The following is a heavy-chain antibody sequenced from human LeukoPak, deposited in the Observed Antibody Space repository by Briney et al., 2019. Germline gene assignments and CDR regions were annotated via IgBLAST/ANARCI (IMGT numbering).Heavy chain of an antibody. D-gene: IGHD1-1*01. CDR2: IYTSGST. V-gene: IGHV4-61*02. J-gene: IGHJ6*03. CDR3: ARLSAGTHSEISYYYYMDV. CDR1: GGSISSGSYY. Sequence: PSETLSLTCTVSGGSISSGSYYWSWIRQPAGKGLEWIGRIYTSGSTNYNPSLKSRVTISVDTSKNQFSLKLSSVTAADTAVYYCARLSAGTHSEISYYYYMDVWGKGTTVTISS.